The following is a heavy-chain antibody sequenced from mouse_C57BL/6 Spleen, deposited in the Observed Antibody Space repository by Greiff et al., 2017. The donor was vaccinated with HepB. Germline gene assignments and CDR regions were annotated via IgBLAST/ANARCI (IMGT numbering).Heavy chain of an antibody. J-gene: IGHJ2*01. Sequence: VKLQQPGAELVRPGTSVKLSCKASGYTFTSYWMHWVKQRPGQGLEWIGVIDPSDSYTNYNQKFKGKATLTVDTSSSTAYMQLSSLTSEDSAVYYCARRGTADYWGQGTTLTVSS. CDR3: ARRGTADY. CDR2: IDPSDSYT. D-gene: IGHD1-2*01. V-gene: IGHV1-59*01. CDR1: GYTFTSYW.